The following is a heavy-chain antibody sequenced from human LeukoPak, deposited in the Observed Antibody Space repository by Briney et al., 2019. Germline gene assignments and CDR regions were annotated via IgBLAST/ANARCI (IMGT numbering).Heavy chain of an antibody. Sequence: SETQSLTCTVSGDSISNYYWTWIRQSAGKGLQWIGRINTSGNTNYNPYLKSRVTMSLDTSKNQFSLNLSSVTAADTAVYYCARERLGFRVDVWGKGTTVTVSS. V-gene: IGHV4-4*07. D-gene: IGHD3-10*01. CDR3: ARERLGFRVDV. CDR1: GDSISNYY. J-gene: IGHJ6*04. CDR2: INTSGNT.